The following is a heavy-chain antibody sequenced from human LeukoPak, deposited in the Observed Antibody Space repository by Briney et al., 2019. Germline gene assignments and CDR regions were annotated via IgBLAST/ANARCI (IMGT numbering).Heavy chain of an antibody. CDR3: ARRADDAFDI. V-gene: IGHV3-33*01. CDR2: IWYDGSNR. Sequence: GGSLRLSCAASAFSFSSYGMHWVRQAPGKGLEWVALIWYDGSNRYYADSVKGRFTISRDNSKNTLYLQMNSLRAEDTAVYYCARRADDAFDIWGPGTMVTVSS. J-gene: IGHJ3*02. CDR1: AFSFSSYG.